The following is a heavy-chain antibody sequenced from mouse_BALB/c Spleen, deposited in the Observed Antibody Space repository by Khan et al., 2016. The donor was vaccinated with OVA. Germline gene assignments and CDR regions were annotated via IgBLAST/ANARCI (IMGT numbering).Heavy chain of an antibody. CDR1: GFTFSTYG. CDR3: ARLAYYYDSEGFAY. V-gene: IGHV5-6*01. Sequence: EVQLVESGGDVVKPGGSLKLSCAASGFTFSTYGMSWVRQTPDKRLEWVATVSTGGHYTYYPDTVKGRFTISRDTATNTLYLQMSSLKSEDTAIFYCARLAYYYDSEGFAYWGQGTLVTVSA. J-gene: IGHJ3*01. D-gene: IGHD1-1*01. CDR2: VSTGGHYT.